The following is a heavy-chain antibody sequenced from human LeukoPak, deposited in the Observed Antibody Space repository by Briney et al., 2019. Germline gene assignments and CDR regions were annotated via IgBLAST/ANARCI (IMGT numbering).Heavy chain of an antibody. CDR3: ARLLNNDNAGDPDTFDM. CDR2: ITYSGGT. Sequence: SETLSLTCSASGGSISRHYWSWIRQPPGKGLEWIAYITYSGGTRYIPSFQSRVTMSLDTSKTHFSLKLTSVTAADTAMYYCARLLNNDNAGDPDTFDMWGPGTMVTASS. V-gene: IGHV4-59*08. J-gene: IGHJ3*02. D-gene: IGHD4-17*01. CDR1: GGSISRHY.